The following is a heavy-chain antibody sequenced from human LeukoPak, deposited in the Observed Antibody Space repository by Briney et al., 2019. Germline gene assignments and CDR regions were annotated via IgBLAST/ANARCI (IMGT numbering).Heavy chain of an antibody. CDR2: IYYSGST. CDR3: ARGALTFGEVIVRMFDY. V-gene: IGHV4-39*01. J-gene: IGHJ4*02. D-gene: IGHD3-16*02. CDR1: GGSISSSSYY. Sequence: PSETLSLTCIVSGGSISSSSYYWGWIRQPPGKGLEWIGSIYYSGSTYYNPSLKSRVTISVDTSKNQFSLKLSSVTAADTAVYYCARGALTFGEVIVRMFDYWGQGTLVTVSS.